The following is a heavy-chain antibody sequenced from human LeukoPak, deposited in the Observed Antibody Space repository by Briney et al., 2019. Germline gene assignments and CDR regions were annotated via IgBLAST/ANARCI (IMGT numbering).Heavy chain of an antibody. J-gene: IGHJ3*02. CDR1: GGSISSGGYY. CDR2: IYYSGST. Sequence: SETLPLTCTVSGGSISSGGYYWSWIRQHPGKGLEWIGYIYYSGSTYYNPSLKSRVTISVDTSKNQFSLKLSSVTAADTAVYYCARDGAYYYDSSGLDAFDIWGQGTMVTVSS. CDR3: ARDGAYYYDSSGLDAFDI. D-gene: IGHD3-22*01. V-gene: IGHV4-31*03.